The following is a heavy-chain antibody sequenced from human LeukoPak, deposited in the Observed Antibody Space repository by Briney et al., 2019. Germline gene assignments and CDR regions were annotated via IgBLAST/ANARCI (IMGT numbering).Heavy chain of an antibody. CDR3: ARRPPYSGSYST. CDR1: GFTFSSYS. V-gene: IGHV3-21*01. J-gene: IGHJ1*01. Sequence: PGGSLRLSCAASGFTFSSYSMNWVRQAPGKGLEWVSSISSSSSYICYADSVKGRFTISRDNAKNSLYLQMNSLRAEDTAVYYCARRPPYSGSYSTWGQGTLVTVSS. D-gene: IGHD1-26*01. CDR2: ISSSSSYI.